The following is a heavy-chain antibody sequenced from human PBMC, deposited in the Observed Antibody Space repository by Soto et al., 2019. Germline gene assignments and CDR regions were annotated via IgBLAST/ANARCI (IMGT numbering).Heavy chain of an antibody. CDR2: MNPNSGNT. D-gene: IGHD3-10*01. J-gene: IGHJ5*01. CDR3: TRAYGAETFDF. CDR1: GYTFNNYD. V-gene: IGHV1-8*02. Sequence: ASVKVSCKASGYTFNNYDIHWVRQAPGHGLEWMGWMNPNSGNTGYAQNFLGRVTMTQNTAIGTAYMELSSLRSDDTATYYCTRAYGAETFDFWGQGTRVTVSS.